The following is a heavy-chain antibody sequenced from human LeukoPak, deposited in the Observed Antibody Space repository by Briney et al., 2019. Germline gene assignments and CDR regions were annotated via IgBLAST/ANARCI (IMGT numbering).Heavy chain of an antibody. CDR2: IYDSGST. CDR1: GNSFGDYY. CDR3: ARGVKGSTYSSRQYYYYMDV. Sequence: SETLSLTCTVSGNSFGDYYWSWIRQPAGKGLEWIGYIYDSGSTNYNPSLKSRVTISVDTSKNQFSLKLTSVTAADTAVYYCARGVKGSTYSSRQYYYYMDVWGKGTTVTVSS. D-gene: IGHD6-13*01. J-gene: IGHJ6*03. V-gene: IGHV4-59*01.